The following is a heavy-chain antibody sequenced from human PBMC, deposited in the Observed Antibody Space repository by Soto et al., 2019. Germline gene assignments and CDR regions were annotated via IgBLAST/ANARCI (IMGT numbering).Heavy chain of an antibody. CDR3: APLTVSLSGPYGIHV. CDR2: MFYSGLT. V-gene: IGHV4-39*01. Sequence: SETLSLTCSVSDYSVSSSDYYWAWIRQPPGKGLEWIGSMFYSGLTYYNPSLKSRVTLSVDTSKNHFSVRLNSVTAADTAVYYCAPLTVSLSGPYGIHVWGQGTTVTVSS. D-gene: IGHD2-15*01. J-gene: IGHJ6*02. CDR1: DYSVSSSDYY.